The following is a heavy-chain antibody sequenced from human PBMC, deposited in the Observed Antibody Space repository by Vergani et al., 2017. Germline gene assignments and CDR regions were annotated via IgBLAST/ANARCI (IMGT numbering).Heavy chain of an antibody. Sequence: QVQLVESGGGVVQPGGSLRLSCVASGLSVSNSCMHWVRQTPGKGLEWVAFIQYDGSDIFYADFVEGRFTISRDNSKNSLYLQMRSLRFDDTAVYYCANEGSANRIRGWLDHWGQGALVTVSS. CDR3: ANEGSANRIRGWLDH. CDR1: GLSVSNSC. D-gene: IGHD3-10*01. J-gene: IGHJ4*02. V-gene: IGHV3-30*02. CDR2: IQYDGSDI.